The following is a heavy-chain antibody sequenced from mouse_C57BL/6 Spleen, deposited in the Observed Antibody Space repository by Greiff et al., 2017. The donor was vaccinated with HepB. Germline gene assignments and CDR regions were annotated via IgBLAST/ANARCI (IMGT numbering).Heavy chain of an antibody. CDR3: ARPLYGSSHPFAY. Sequence: VQLQQSGPELVKPGASVKLSCKASGYTFTSYDINWVKQRPGQGLEWIGWIYPRDGSTKYNEKFKGKATLTVDTSSSTAYMELPTLTSEDSAVYFCARPLYGSSHPFAYWGQGTLVTVSA. CDR2: IYPRDGST. CDR1: GYTFTSYD. V-gene: IGHV1-85*01. D-gene: IGHD1-1*01. J-gene: IGHJ3*01.